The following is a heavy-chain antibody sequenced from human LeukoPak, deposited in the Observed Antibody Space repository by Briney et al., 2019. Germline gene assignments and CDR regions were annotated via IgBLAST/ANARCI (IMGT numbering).Heavy chain of an antibody. CDR3: ARGRANWGYDFVH. CDR2: ASHAGIT. CDR1: GELFVGRH. V-gene: IGHV4-34*01. Sequence: PSQTLSLTRAVFGELFVGRHWIWTRQSPGRGLEWLGEASHAGITNYNPSLKSRVSISLGTSKDQFSLTLTSVTAADTAVYYCARGRANWGYDFVHRGQGTPVTVS. J-gene: IGHJ4*02. D-gene: IGHD7-27*01.